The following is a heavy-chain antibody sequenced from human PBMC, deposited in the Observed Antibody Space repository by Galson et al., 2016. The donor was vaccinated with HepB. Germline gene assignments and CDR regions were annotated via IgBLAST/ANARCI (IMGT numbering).Heavy chain of an antibody. D-gene: IGHD3/OR15-3a*01. Sequence: SLRLSCAASGFNFDGYAMHWVRQAPGTGLEGVSGISWNSDIIGYADSVKGRFTLSRDNAKKSLYLQMNSLRADDTALYDCTKDMWGTGLAFDIWGQGTMVIVSS. CDR2: ISWNSDII. CDR1: GFNFDGYA. J-gene: IGHJ3*02. CDR3: TKDMWGTGLAFDI. V-gene: IGHV3-9*01.